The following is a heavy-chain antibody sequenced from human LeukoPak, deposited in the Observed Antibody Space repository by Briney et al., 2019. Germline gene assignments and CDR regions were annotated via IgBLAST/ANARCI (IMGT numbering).Heavy chain of an antibody. CDR2: IIPIFGTA. CDR3: ARDPEYTPHDYSNYGSHALYDPNYFDY. V-gene: IGHV1-69*01. J-gene: IGHJ4*02. CDR1: GGTFSSYA. Sequence: ASVKVSCKASGGTFSSYAISWVRQAPGQGLEWMGGIIPIFGTANYAQKFQGRVTITADESTSTAYMELSSLRSEDTAVYYCARDPEYTPHDYSNYGSHALYDPNYFDYWGQGTLVTVSS. D-gene: IGHD4-11*01.